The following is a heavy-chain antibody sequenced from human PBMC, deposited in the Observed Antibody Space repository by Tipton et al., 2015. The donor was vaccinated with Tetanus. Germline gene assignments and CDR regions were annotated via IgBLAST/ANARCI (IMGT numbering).Heavy chain of an antibody. J-gene: IGHJ4*02. D-gene: IGHD3-3*01. Sequence: TLSLTCAVSGGSLRSGDYQWNWIRQPPGKGLEWLAYISPSGRTNSNYSLKSRITISQDKSKNQFSLRLTSVTAADTAVYYCARIHDFLSGHFDFWGQGTLVAVSS. CDR2: ISPSGRT. CDR1: GGSLRSGDYQ. V-gene: IGHV4-61*08. CDR3: ARIHDFLSGHFDF.